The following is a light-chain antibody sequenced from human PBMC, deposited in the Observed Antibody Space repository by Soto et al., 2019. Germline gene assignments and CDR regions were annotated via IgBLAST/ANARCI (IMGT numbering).Light chain of an antibody. Sequence: EIVLPKSPGTLSLSPGERSTLSCRASQSVSSSCLAWYQQKPGQAPRLLIYGASSRATGIPDRFSGSGSGTDFTLTISRLEPEDFAVYYCQQYGSSLTWTFGQGTKVDIK. CDR1: QSVSSSC. CDR2: GAS. CDR3: QQYGSSLTWT. V-gene: IGKV3-20*01. J-gene: IGKJ1*01.